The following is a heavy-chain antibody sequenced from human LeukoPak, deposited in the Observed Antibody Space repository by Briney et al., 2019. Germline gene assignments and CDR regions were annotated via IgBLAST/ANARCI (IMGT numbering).Heavy chain of an antibody. CDR1: GYTFTGYY. J-gene: IGHJ3*02. V-gene: IGHV1-2*02. Sequence: ASVKVSCKASGYTFTGYYMHWVRRAPGQGLEWIGWINPNSGGTNHAQKFQGRVTMTRDTSISTAYMELSRLRSDDTAVYYCARGKGCSSTSCYPQSGAFGIWGQGTMVTVSS. CDR2: INPNSGGT. D-gene: IGHD2-2*01. CDR3: ARGKGCSSTSCYPQSGAFGI.